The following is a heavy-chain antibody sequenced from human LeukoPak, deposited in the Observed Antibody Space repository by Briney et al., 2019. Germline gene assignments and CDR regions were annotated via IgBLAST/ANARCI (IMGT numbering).Heavy chain of an antibody. CDR1: GFTFSSYS. CDR3: ARDKVVGATKFDY. D-gene: IGHD1-26*01. Sequence: GGSLRLSCAASGFTFSSYSMNWVRQAPGKGLEWVSSISSSSYIYYADSVKGRFTISRDNAKNSLYLQMNSLRAEDTAVYYCARDKVVGATKFDYWGQGALVTVSS. V-gene: IGHV3-21*01. J-gene: IGHJ4*02. CDR2: ISSSSYI.